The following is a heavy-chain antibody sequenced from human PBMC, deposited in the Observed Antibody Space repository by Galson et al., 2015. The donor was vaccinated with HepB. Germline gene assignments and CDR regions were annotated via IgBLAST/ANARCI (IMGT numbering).Heavy chain of an antibody. D-gene: IGHD4-11*01. Sequence: SLRLSCAASGSAFSSHGMHWVRQAPGKGLEWVALIWFDGSKVYYADSVKGRFTISRDNSNNMLYLQMNNLRVDDTAVYYCARYYGNYRAFDSWGQGTLVTVSS. CDR3: ARYYGNYRAFDS. J-gene: IGHJ4*02. CDR2: IWFDGSKV. V-gene: IGHV3-33*01. CDR1: GSAFSSHG.